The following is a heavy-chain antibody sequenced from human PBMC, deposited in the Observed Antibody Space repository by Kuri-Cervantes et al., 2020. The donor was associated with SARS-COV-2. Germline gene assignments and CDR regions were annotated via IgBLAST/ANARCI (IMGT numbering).Heavy chain of an antibody. CDR1: GFTFSNHG. CDR2: ISYNGSNE. J-gene: IGHJ6*02. V-gene: IGHV3-30*18. Sequence: GGSLRLSCAASGFTFSNHGMHWVRQAPGKGLEWVAVISYNGSNEYYADSVKGRFTISRDNSKNTLYLQVNSLRAEDTSVYYCAKDPGTMARGHYYYGMDVWGQGTTVTVSS. CDR3: AKDPGTMARGHYYYGMDV. D-gene: IGHD3-10*01.